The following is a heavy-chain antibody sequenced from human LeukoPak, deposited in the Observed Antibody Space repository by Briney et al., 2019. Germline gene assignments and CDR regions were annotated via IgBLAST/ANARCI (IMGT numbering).Heavy chain of an antibody. Sequence: SETLSLTCTVSGGSISSYYWSWIRQPPGKGLEWIGYIYCSGSTNYNPSLKSRVTISVDTSKNQFSLKLSSVTAADTAVYYCARGKDSGSYYRFGKYYFDYWGQGTLVTVSS. CDR1: GGSISSYY. V-gene: IGHV4-59*01. J-gene: IGHJ4*02. CDR2: IYCSGST. CDR3: ARGKDSGSYYRFGKYYFDY. D-gene: IGHD1-26*01.